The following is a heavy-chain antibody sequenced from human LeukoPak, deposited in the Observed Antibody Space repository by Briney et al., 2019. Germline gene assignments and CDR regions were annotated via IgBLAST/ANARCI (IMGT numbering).Heavy chain of an antibody. CDR1: GFDLSNYG. CDR2: LWYDGTNR. CDR3: ARGTGAKRYYFDL. J-gene: IGHJ4*02. Sequence: GMSLRLSCETSGFDLSNYGMHWVRRAPGKGLEWVTVLWYDGTNRYSSDSVKGRISISRDTSENTVSPQINNVTVEDTAIYYCARGTGAKRYYFDLWGQGVLVTVSS. V-gene: IGHV3-33*01.